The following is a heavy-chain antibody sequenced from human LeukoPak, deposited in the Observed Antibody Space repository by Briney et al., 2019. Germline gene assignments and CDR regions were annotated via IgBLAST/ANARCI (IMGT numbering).Heavy chain of an antibody. V-gene: IGHV1-69*05. CDR3: ARGGARLVPAATTSLDY. Sequence: SVKVSCKASGGTFSSYAISWVRQAPGQGLEWMGGIIPIFGTANYAQKFQGRVTITTDESTSTAYMELSSLRSEDTAVYYCARGGARLVPAATTSLDYWGQGTLVTVSS. CDR1: GGTFSSYA. CDR2: IIPIFGTA. D-gene: IGHD2-2*01. J-gene: IGHJ4*02.